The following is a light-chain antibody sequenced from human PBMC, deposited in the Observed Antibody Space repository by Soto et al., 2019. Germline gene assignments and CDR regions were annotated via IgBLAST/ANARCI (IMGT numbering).Light chain of an antibody. CDR2: GAS. V-gene: IGKV3-20*01. Sequence: EIVLTQSPGTLSLSPGERATLSCRASQSVSSSYLAWYQQKPGQAPRLLISGASSGATGIPDRFSGSGSGTDFTLTISRLEPEDFAAYYCQQYYSSPLTFGGGTKVEIK. J-gene: IGKJ4*01. CDR1: QSVSSSY. CDR3: QQYYSSPLT.